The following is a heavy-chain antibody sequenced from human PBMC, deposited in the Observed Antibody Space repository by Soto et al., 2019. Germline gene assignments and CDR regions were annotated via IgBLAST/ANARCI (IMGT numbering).Heavy chain of an antibody. CDR2: ISSSSRCI. J-gene: IGHJ6*02. CDR3: ARDQVGGNPEPYYYYGMDV. Sequence: EVQLVESGGVLVKPGGSLRLSCAASGFTFSSYSMNWVRQAPGKGLEWASSISSSSRCIYFAYSVKGRFTISRDNAKNSSYLQRNSLRADDSAVYYCARDQVGGNPEPYYYYGMDVWGQGTTVTVSS. V-gene: IGHV3-21*01. CDR1: GFTFSSYS. D-gene: IGHD3-16*01.